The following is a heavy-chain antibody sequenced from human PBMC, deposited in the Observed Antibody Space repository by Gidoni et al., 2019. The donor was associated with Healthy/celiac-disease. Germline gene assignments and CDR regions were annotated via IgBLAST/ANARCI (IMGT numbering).Heavy chain of an antibody. Sequence: QVQLVQSGAEVKKPGSSVKVSCKASGGTFSSYTISWVRQAPGQGLEWIVRIIPIRGIANYAQKFQGRVTITADKSTSTAYMELSSLRSEDTAVYYCASEWVEYSYGYGYWGQGTLVTVSS. D-gene: IGHD5-18*01. J-gene: IGHJ4*02. CDR1: GGTFSSYT. CDR2: IIPIRGIA. CDR3: ASEWVEYSYGYGY. V-gene: IGHV1-69*02.